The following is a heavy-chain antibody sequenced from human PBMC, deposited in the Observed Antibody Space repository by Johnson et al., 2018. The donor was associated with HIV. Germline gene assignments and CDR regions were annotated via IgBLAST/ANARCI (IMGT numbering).Heavy chain of an antibody. J-gene: IGHJ3*02. Sequence: VQLVESGGGVVQPGRSLRLSCAASGFPFSSYAMSWVRQAQGKGLEWVSAISGSGGSTDYADSVKGRFTISRDNSKNTLYLQMNSLRAEDTAVYYCAKPPFYAFDIWGQGTMVTVSS. V-gene: IGHV3-23*04. CDR3: AKPPFYAFDI. CDR2: ISGSGGST. CDR1: GFPFSSYA.